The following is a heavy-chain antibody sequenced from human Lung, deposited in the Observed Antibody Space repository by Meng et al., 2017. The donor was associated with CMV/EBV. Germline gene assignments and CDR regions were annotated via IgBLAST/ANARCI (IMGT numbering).Heavy chain of an antibody. J-gene: IGHJ5*02. D-gene: IGHD6-13*01. CDR3: ARGSQQPDGWFDP. V-gene: IGHV4-39*07. CDR1: GGSISSSSYY. Sequence: GSLRLXCTVSGGSISSSSYYWGWIRQPPGKGLEWHGSIYYSGSTYYNPSLKSRVTISVDTSKNQFSLKLSSVTAADTAVYYCARGSQQPDGWFDPWGQGXLVTVSS. CDR2: IYYSGST.